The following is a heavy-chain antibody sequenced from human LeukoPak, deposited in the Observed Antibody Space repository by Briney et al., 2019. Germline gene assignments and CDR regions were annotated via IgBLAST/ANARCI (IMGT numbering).Heavy chain of an antibody. D-gene: IGHD2-2*01. CDR3: ARRVVEFDF. J-gene: IGHJ4*02. Sequence: PSETLSLTCAVYGGSFSGYYWSWIRQSPGKGLEWIGSIYYSGSTFYNPSLKSRVTISIDTSKNQSSLKLSSVTVADTAVYYCARRVVEFDFWGQGTLVTVSS. V-gene: IGHV4-34*01. CDR1: GGSFSGYY. CDR2: IYYSGST.